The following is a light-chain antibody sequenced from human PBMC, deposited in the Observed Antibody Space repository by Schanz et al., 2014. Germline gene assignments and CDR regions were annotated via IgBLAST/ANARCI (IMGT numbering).Light chain of an antibody. J-gene: IGKJ3*01. V-gene: IGKV3-20*01. Sequence: EIVMTQSPATLSVSPGERATLSCRASQSISSSYLAWYQQKPGQAPRLLIDGASTRASGIPDRFSGSGSGTDLTLTISRLEPEDSAVDYCHQYRTSPFTFGPGTTVHIK. CDR1: QSISSSY. CDR3: HQYRTSPFT. CDR2: GAS.